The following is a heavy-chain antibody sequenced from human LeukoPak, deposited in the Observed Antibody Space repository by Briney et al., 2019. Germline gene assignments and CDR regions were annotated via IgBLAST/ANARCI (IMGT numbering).Heavy chain of an antibody. J-gene: IGHJ4*02. CDR2: VYAGVST. CDR1: GASISDYC. D-gene: IGHD3-16*01. CDR3: ARQKKDTGGYDWGSDY. V-gene: IGHV4-4*07. Sequence: SETLSLTCTVSGASISDYCWSWVRQPAGKGLEWIGRVYAGVSTNYNPSLEGRVTLSVDTSRNQLSLKLNSVTAADTAVYYCARQKKDTGGYDWGSDYWGQGILVTVSS.